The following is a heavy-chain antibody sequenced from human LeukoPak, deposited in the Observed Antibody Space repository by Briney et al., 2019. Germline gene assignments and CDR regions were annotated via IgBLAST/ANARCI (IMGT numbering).Heavy chain of an antibody. V-gene: IGHV1-24*01. CDR2: FDPEDGET. CDR3: ATNLVGDTFDY. J-gene: IGHJ4*02. D-gene: IGHD1-26*01. Sequence: GASVKVSCKVSGYTLTELSLHWVRQAPGKGLEWMGGFDPEDGETIYAQRFQGRVTMTEDTSIDTAYMELSSLRSEDTAMYYCATNLVGDTFDYWGQGTLVTVSS. CDR1: GYTLTELS.